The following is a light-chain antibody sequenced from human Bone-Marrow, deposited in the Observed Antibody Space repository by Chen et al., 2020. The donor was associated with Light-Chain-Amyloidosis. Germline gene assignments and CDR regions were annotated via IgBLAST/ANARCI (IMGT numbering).Light chain of an antibody. J-gene: IGLJ2*01. V-gene: IGLV3-25*03. CDR2: RGT. CDR3: QSADSSGTYEVI. CDR1: DLPTKY. Sequence: SYELTQPPSVSVSPGQTARITCSGDDLPTKYAYWYQQKPGQAPVLVIHRGTERPSGISERFSGSSSGTTATLTISAVQAEDEADYHCQSADSSGTYEVICGGGTKLPVL.